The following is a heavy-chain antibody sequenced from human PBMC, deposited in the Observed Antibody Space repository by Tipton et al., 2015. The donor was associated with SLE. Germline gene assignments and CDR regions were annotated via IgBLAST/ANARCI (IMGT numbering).Heavy chain of an antibody. V-gene: IGHV3-11*01. Sequence: SLRLSCAASGFTFSDYYMEWIRQTPGKGLEWLSYISSSGSTTFYADSVRGRFTISRDNAKSTLYLQMSSLRAEDTAVYYCAKQFVDVWGQGTMVIVSS. CDR1: GFTFSDYY. J-gene: IGHJ3*01. D-gene: IGHD5-24*01. CDR3: AKQFVDV. CDR2: ISSSGSTT.